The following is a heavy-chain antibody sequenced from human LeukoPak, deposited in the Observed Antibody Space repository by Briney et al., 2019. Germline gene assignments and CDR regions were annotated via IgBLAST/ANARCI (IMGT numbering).Heavy chain of an antibody. D-gene: IGHD1-14*01. CDR2: IHHTGDT. CDR3: ARSQGISHLRTAFDV. J-gene: IGHJ3*01. CDR1: DFSILSGHY. V-gene: IGHV4-38-2*02. Sequence: NSSETLSLTCIVSDFSILSGHYWGWIRQPPGRGLEWIGSIHHTGDTHYTSSLKSRAAISVDTSKNHFSLKLSSVTAADAAVYFCARSQGISHLRTAFDVWGQGTSVAVSS.